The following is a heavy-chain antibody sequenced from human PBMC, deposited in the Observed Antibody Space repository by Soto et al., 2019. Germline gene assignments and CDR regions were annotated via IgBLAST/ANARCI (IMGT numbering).Heavy chain of an antibody. J-gene: IGHJ6*02. CDR1: GGSISSGGYY. CDR3: AKSPMLRGTDRYYYTGLDV. Sequence: PSATLSLTCTVSGGSISSGGYYWSWIRQAPGKGLEWVSGISATGATTYYADSVQGRFTISRDNSKNTVYLQMSSLTSEDTAVYYCAKSPMLRGTDRYYYTGLDVWGQGTTVTVSS. D-gene: IGHD3-10*01. V-gene: IGHV3-23*01. CDR2: ISATGATT.